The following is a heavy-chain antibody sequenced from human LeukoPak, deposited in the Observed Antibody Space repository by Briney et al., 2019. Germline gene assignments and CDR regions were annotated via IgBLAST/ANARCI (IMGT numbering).Heavy chain of an antibody. Sequence: ASVKVSCKASGYTFTAYYMHWVRQAPGQGLEWMGWLNPNSGVTNYAQKFQGRVTMTRDASISTAYMELSRLISDDTAVYYCARDLYFGSGSYYTTTDLDYWGQGTLVTVSS. CDR2: LNPNSGVT. CDR1: GYTFTAYY. V-gene: IGHV1-2*02. CDR3: ARDLYFGSGSYYTTTDLDY. J-gene: IGHJ4*02. D-gene: IGHD3-10*01.